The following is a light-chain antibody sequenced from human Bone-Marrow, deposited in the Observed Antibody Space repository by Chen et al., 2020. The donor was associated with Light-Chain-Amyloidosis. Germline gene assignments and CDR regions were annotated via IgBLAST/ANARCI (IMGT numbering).Light chain of an antibody. CDR2: AAS. J-gene: IGKJ5*01. CDR3: QQSYSTLGIT. Sequence: DIQMTQPPSSLSASVGDRVTITCRASQSISSYLNWYQQKPGKAPKLLIYAASSLQSGVPSRFSGSGSGTDFTLTISSLQPEDFATYYCQQSYSTLGITFGQGTRLEIK. CDR1: QSISSY. V-gene: IGKV1-39*01.